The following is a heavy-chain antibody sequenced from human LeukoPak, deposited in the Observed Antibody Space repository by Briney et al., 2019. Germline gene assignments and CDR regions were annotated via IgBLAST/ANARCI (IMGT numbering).Heavy chain of an antibody. J-gene: IGHJ6*03. CDR3: ARGIAAARGGYYYYMYV. CDR2: IIPIFGTA. V-gene: IGHV1-69*06. CDR1: GGTFSSYA. D-gene: IGHD6-13*01. Sequence: SVKVSCKASGGTFSSYAISWVRQAPGQGLEWMGGIIPIFGTANYAQKFQGRVTITADKSTSTAYMELSSLRSEDTAVYYCARGIAAARGGYYYYMYVWGKGTTVTVSS.